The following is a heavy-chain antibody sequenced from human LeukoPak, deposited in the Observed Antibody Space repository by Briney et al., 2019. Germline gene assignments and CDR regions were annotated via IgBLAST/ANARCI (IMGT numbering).Heavy chain of an antibody. J-gene: IGHJ4*02. CDR2: IIPIFGTA. Sequence: VASVKVSCKASGGTFSSYAISWVRQAPGQGLEWMGGIIPIFGTANYAQKFQGRVTITADESTSTAYMELSSLRSEDTAVYYCARVDWTPEYYFDYWGQGTLVTVSS. V-gene: IGHV1-69*13. D-gene: IGHD3/OR15-3a*01. CDR3: ARVDWTPEYYFDY. CDR1: GGTFSSYA.